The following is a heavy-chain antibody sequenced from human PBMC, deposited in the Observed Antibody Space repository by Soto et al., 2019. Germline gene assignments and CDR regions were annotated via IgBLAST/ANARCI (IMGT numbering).Heavy chain of an antibody. CDR3: ARGKEGGAHFFDS. D-gene: IGHD2-21*01. V-gene: IGHV3-13*01. Sequence: EVQLVESGGNLVQPGGSLRLSCEASGFTFSGFDMHWVRQPTGKGLEWVSTIGTAGDTYYAVSVKGRFTIARDNAKNALSVQMNSLRAGETAVYCCARGKEGGAHFFDSWGQGTQVTVSS. CDR1: GFTFSGFD. CDR2: IGTAGDT. J-gene: IGHJ4*02.